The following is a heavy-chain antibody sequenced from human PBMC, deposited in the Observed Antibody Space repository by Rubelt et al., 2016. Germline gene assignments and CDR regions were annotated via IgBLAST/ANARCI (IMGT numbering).Heavy chain of an antibody. CDR3: ARDFRAYIAARPRYYFDY. D-gene: IGHD6-6*01. CDR1: GGSISSSSYY. CDR2: IYYSGST. J-gene: IGHJ4*02. V-gene: IGHV4-39*07. Sequence: QLQLQESGPGLVKPSETLSLTCTVSGGSISSSSYYWGWIRQPPGKGLEWIGSIYYSGSTYYNPSIKSRVTISVDTSRNQFSLKLSSVTAADTAVYYCARDFRAYIAARPRYYFDYWGQGTLVTVSS.